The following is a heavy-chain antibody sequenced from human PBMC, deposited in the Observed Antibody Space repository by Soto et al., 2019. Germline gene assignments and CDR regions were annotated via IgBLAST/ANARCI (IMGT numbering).Heavy chain of an antibody. D-gene: IGHD3-10*01. J-gene: IGHJ4*02. CDR1: GFTFSSYA. CDR2: ISGSGGST. V-gene: IGHV3-23*01. CDR3: AKDTYSGSGSYYHY. Sequence: VGSLRLSCAASGFTFSSYAMSWVRQAPGKGLEWVSAISGSGGSTYYADSVKGRFTISRDNSKNTLYLQMNSLRAEDTAVYYCAKDTYSGSGSYYHYWGQGTLVTVSS.